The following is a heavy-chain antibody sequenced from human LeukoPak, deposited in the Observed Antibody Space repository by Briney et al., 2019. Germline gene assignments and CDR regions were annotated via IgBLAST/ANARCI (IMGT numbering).Heavy chain of an antibody. Sequence: SETLSLTCTVSGGSISSYYWNWIRQPAGKGLEWIGRISSSGSTNYNPSLKSRVTISVDTSKNQFSLKLSSVTAADTAVYYCARGGYFDWLLPFDYWGQGTLVTVSS. CDR2: ISSSGST. V-gene: IGHV4-4*07. J-gene: IGHJ4*02. CDR1: GGSISSYY. D-gene: IGHD3-9*01. CDR3: ARGGYFDWLLPFDY.